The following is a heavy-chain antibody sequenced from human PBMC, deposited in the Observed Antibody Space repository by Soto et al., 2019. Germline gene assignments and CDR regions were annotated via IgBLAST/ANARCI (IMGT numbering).Heavy chain of an antibody. CDR2: INHSGST. Sequence: PSETLSLTCAVYGGSFSGYYWSWIRQPPGKGLEWIGEINHSGSTNYNPSLKSRVTISVDTSKNQFSLKLSSVTAADTAVYYCARGRREVRGVIGFGVYYYYYYMDVWGKGTTVTVSS. CDR1: GGSFSGYY. CDR3: ARGRREVRGVIGFGVYYYYYYMDV. D-gene: IGHD3-10*01. J-gene: IGHJ6*03. V-gene: IGHV4-34*01.